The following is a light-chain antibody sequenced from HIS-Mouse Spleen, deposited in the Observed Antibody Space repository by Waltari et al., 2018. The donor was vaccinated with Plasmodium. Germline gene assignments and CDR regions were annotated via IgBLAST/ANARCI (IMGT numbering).Light chain of an antibody. CDR3: SSYAGSNNYV. V-gene: IGLV2-8*01. Sequence: QSALTQPPSASVSPGQSVTISCTGTSSDDGGYHYVFWYQQHPGKAPKLMIYEVSKRPSGVPDRFSGSKSGNTASLTVSGLQAEDEADYYCSSYAGSNNYVFGTGTKVTVL. CDR1: SSDDGGYHY. CDR2: EVS. J-gene: IGLJ1*01.